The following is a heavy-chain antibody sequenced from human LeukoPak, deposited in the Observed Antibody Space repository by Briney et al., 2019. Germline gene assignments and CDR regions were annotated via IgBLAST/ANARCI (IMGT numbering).Heavy chain of an antibody. V-gene: IGHV4-59*01. D-gene: IGHD5-12*01. CDR2: IYYSGST. CDR1: GGSISGYY. CDR3: AGQYSGYDFYQFDY. J-gene: IGHJ4*02. Sequence: PSETLSLTCTASGGSISGYYWSWIRQPPGKGLEWIGYIYYSGSTNYNPSLKSRVTISVDTSKNQFSLKLTSVTAADTAVYYCAGQYSGYDFYQFDYWGQGTLVTVSS.